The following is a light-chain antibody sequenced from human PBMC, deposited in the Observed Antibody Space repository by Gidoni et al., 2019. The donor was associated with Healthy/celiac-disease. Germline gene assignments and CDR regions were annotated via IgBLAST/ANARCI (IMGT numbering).Light chain of an antibody. CDR1: KLGDKY. CDR3: QAWDSSTVV. J-gene: IGLJ2*01. V-gene: IGLV3-1*01. CDR2: KES. Sequence: SYELTPPPSVSVSQGQTASITCSGDKLGDKYACWYQQKPGQSPVLFIYKESKRPSGIPERFSGSNSGNTATLTISGTQAMDEADYYCQAWDSSTVVFGGGTKLTVL.